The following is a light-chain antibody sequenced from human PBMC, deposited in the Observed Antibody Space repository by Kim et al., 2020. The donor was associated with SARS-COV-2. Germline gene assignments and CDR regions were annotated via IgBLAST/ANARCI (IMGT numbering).Light chain of an antibody. CDR1: SGSIATSY. J-gene: IGLJ2*01. CDR3: QSYDSTTVV. CDR2: END. V-gene: IGLV6-57*03. Sequence: NFMLTQPHSVSESPGRTVTISCTRSSGSIATSYVQWYQQRPASAPTTAIYENDQRPSGVPDRFSGSIDSSSNSASLPISGLQTEDEADYYCQSYDSTTVVFGGGTQLTVL.